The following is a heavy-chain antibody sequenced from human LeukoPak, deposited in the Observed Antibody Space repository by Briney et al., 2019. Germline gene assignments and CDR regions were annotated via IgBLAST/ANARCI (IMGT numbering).Heavy chain of an antibody. CDR2: INQGGSDK. V-gene: IGHV3-7*01. CDR3: ARHGIRELPGFGPPPSAYYFDY. CDR1: GFTFSSYW. J-gene: IGHJ4*02. D-gene: IGHD1-26*01. Sequence: GGSLRLSCAASGFTFSSYWMSWVRQAPGKGLEWVANINQGGSDKYYVDSVKGRFTISRDNANNSLYLQMNSLRAEDTAVYYCARHGIRELPGFGPPPSAYYFDYWGQGTLVTVSS.